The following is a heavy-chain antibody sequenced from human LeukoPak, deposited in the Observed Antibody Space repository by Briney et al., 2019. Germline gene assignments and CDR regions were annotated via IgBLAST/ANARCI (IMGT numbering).Heavy chain of an antibody. CDR3: ARQTSGSYYRGSYYYYMDV. CDR1: GYSFTSYW. V-gene: IGHV5-51*01. D-gene: IGHD1-26*01. Sequence: GESLKISCKGSGYSFTSYWIGWVRQMPGKGLEWMGIIYPGDSDTRYSPSFQGQVTISADKSISTAYLQWSSLKASDTAMYYCARQTSGSYYRGSYYYYMDVWGKGTTVTISS. J-gene: IGHJ6*03. CDR2: IYPGDSDT.